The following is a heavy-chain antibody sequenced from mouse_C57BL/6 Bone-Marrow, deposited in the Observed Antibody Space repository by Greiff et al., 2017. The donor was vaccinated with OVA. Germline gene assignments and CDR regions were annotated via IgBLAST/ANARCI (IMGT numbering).Heavy chain of an antibody. D-gene: IGHD1-1*01. CDR2: ISYDGSN. Sequence: ESGPGLVKPSQSLSLTCSVTGYSITSGYYWNWIRQFPGNKLEWMGYISYDGSNNYNPSLKNRISITRDTSKNQFFLKLNSVTTEDTATYYCARRVDYYGSSFAYWGQGTLVTVSA. J-gene: IGHJ3*01. CDR3: ARRVDYYGSSFAY. V-gene: IGHV3-6*01. CDR1: GYSITSGYY.